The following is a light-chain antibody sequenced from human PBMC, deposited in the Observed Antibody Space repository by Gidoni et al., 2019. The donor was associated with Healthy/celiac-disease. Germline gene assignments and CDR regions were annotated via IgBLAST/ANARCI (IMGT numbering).Light chain of an antibody. V-gene: IGKV1-39*01. CDR3: QQSYSTPGPMYT. CDR1: QSISSY. J-gene: IGKJ2*01. Sequence: DIQMTQSPSSLSASVGDRVTITCRASQSISSYLNWYQQKPGKAPKLLIYAASSLQSGVPSRFSGSGSGTDFTLTISSLQPEDFATYYCQQSYSTPGPMYTFXQXTKLEIK. CDR2: AAS.